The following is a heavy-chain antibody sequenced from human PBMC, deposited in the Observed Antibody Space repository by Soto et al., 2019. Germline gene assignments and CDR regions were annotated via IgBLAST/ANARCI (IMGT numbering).Heavy chain of an antibody. Sequence: GASVKVSCKASGYTFTSYYMHWVRQAPGQGLEWMGWINAGNGNTKYSQKFQGRVTITRDTSTSTAYMELRSLRSDDTAVYYCARGVGSGTYYNQYNWFDPWGQGTLVTVSS. CDR1: GYTFTSYY. J-gene: IGHJ5*02. V-gene: IGHV1-3*01. CDR2: INAGNGNT. D-gene: IGHD3-10*01. CDR3: ARGVGSGTYYNQYNWFDP.